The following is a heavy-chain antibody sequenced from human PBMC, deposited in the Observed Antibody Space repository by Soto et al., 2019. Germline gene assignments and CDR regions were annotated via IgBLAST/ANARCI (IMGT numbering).Heavy chain of an antibody. J-gene: IGHJ4*02. D-gene: IGHD5-18*01. CDR2: INSDGSAT. CDR1: GFTFSSYW. Sequence: GGSLRLSCAASGFTFSSYWMHWVRQTAGKGLVWVSQINSDGSATRYADSVKGRFTISRDNAKNTVYLQMNSLRADDTAVYYCATLNSFGSDYWGQGTLVTVSS. CDR3: ATLNSFGSDY. V-gene: IGHV3-74*01.